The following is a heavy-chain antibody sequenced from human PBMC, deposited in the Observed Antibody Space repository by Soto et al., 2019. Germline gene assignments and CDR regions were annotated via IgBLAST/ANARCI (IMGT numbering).Heavy chain of an antibody. Sequence: PGESLKISCKGSGYSFTSYWSGGVRQMPGKGLEWRGIIYPGDSDTRYSPSFQGQVTISADKSISTAYLQWSSLKASDTAMYYCARLRTDSSGYYYVRRSRADGMDVWGQGTTVTVSS. J-gene: IGHJ6*02. CDR1: GYSFTSYW. CDR2: IYPGDSDT. V-gene: IGHV5-51*01. D-gene: IGHD3-22*01. CDR3: ARLRTDSSGYYYVRRSRADGMDV.